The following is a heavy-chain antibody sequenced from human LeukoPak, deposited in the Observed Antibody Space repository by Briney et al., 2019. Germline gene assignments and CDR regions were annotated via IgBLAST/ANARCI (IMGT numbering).Heavy chain of an antibody. CDR3: ARAGAYCGGDCYSDWFDP. D-gene: IGHD2-21*01. CDR2: MNPNSGNT. Sequence: GASVKVSCKASGYTFTSYDINWVRQATGQGLEWMGWMNPNSGNTGYAQKFQGRVTITRNTSISTAYMELSSLRSEDTAVYYCARAGAYCGGDCYSDWFDPWGQGTLVTVSS. J-gene: IGHJ5*02. CDR1: GYTFTSYD. V-gene: IGHV1-8*03.